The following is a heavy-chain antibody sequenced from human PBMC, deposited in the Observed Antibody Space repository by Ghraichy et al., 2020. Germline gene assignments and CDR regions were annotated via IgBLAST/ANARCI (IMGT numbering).Heavy chain of an antibody. Sequence: ASVKVSCKASGYTFTSYVISWVRQAPGQGLEWMGWISAYNGNTNYAQKLQDRVTMPTDTSTSTAYMELRSLRSDDTAVYYCARAVQGDYFDYWGQGTLLTVSS. J-gene: IGHJ4*02. CDR3: ARAVQGDYFDY. CDR2: ISAYNGNT. V-gene: IGHV1-18*01. CDR1: GYTFTSYV.